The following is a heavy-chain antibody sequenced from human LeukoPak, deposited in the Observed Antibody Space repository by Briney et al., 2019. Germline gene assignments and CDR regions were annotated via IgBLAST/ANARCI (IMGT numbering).Heavy chain of an antibody. J-gene: IGHJ4*02. V-gene: IGHV3-15*01. CDR2: IKSKTDGGTT. D-gene: IGHD6-13*01. CDR3: TTIAAAGQADY. CDR1: GFTFSNAW. Sequence: PGGSLRLSCAASGFTFSNAWMSWVRQAPGKGLQWVGRIKSKTDGGTTDYAAPVKGRFTIPRDDSKNTLYLQMNSLKIEDTAVYYCTTIAAAGQADYWGQGTLVTVSS.